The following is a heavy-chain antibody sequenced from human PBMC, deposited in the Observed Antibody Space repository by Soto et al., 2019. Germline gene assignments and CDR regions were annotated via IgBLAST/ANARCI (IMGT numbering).Heavy chain of an antibody. D-gene: IGHD3-9*01. CDR3: VHRRYFDALTGYSH. CDR2: VYWDDDK. Sequence: QITLKESGPPLVKPTQTLTLTCTFSGFSLSTTNVGVDWIRQPPGEALEWLALVYWDDDKRYSPSLKSRLTVNKDTSKNQVVLTMINMDPVDTVTYYCVHRRYFDALTGYSHWGQGTLVTVSS. CDR1: GFSLSTTNVG. V-gene: IGHV2-5*02. J-gene: IGHJ4*02.